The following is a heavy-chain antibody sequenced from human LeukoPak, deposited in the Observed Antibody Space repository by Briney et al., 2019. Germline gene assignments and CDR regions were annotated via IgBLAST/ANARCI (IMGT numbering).Heavy chain of an antibody. CDR1: GFTFSSYG. J-gene: IGHJ4*02. Sequence: GGSLRLSCAASGFTFSSYGMHWVRQAPGKGLEWVAVIWYDGSNKYYADSVKGRFTISRDNSKNTLYLQMNSLRAEDTAVYYCAKNWIISYGGNSHLDYWGQGTLVTVSS. CDR2: IWYDGSNK. CDR3: AKNWIISYGGNSHLDY. D-gene: IGHD4-23*01. V-gene: IGHV3-33*06.